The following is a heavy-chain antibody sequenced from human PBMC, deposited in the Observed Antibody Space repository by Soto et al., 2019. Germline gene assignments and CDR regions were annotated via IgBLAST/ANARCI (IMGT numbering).Heavy chain of an antibody. V-gene: IGHV1-8*01. Sequence: QVHLVQSGAEVKKPGASVKVSCKASGYTFTSYDINWVRQATGQGLEWMGWMNPNSGNTGYAQKFQGRVTMTRNTSISTAYMELSSLRSEDTAVYYCARGSRYCSSTSCYRFFDYWGQGTLVTVSS. CDR1: GYTFTSYD. CDR2: MNPNSGNT. J-gene: IGHJ4*02. D-gene: IGHD2-2*02. CDR3: ARGSRYCSSTSCYRFFDY.